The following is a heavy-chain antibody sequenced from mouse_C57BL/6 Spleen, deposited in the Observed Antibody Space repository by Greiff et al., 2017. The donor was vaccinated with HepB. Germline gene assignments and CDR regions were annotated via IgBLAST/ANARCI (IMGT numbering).Heavy chain of an antibody. D-gene: IGHD1-1*01. CDR3: ARPLLLRSGDFDY. J-gene: IGHJ2*01. CDR1: GYTFTSYW. V-gene: IGHV1-55*01. CDR2: IYPGSGST. Sequence: QVQLKQPGAELVKPGASVKMSCKASGYTFTSYWITWVKQRPGQGLEWIGDIYPGSGSTNYNEKFKSKATLTVDTSSSTAYMQLSSLTSEDSAVYYCARPLLLRSGDFDYWGQGTTLTVSS.